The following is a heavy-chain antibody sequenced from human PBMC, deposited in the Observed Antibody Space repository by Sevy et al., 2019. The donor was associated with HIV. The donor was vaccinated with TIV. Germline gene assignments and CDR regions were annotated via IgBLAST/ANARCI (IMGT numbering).Heavy chain of an antibody. J-gene: IGHJ6*02. CDR2: IRSKAYGGTT. D-gene: IGHD1-26*01. V-gene: IGHV3-49*04. CDR3: TRVEGATDWGMDV. Sequence: GGSLRLSCTASGFTFGDYTMSWVRQAPGKGLEWVSFIRSKAYGGTTQYAASVKVRFTISRDDSKGIAYLQMNSLRTADTAVYYCTRVEGATDWGMDVWGQGTTVTVSS. CDR1: GFTFGDYT.